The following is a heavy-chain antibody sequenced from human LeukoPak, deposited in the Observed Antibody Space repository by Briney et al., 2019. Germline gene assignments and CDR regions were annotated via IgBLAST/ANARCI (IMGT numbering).Heavy chain of an antibody. CDR1: GGSFSGYY. V-gene: IGHV4-34*01. J-gene: IGHJ6*02. Sequence: SETLSLTCAVYGGSFSGYYWSWVRQPPGKGLEWIGEINHSGSTNYNPSLKSRVTISVDTSKNQFSLKLSSVTAADTAVYYCARGRYFYYGMDVWGQGTTVTVSS. CDR3: ARGRYFYYGMDV. CDR2: INHSGST.